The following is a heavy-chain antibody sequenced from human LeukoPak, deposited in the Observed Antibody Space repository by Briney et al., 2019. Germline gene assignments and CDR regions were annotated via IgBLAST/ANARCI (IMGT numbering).Heavy chain of an antibody. CDR2: ISPTGSTT. CDR3: ARGPNSNWSGLDF. CDR1: GFSFSGHW. V-gene: IGHV3-74*01. J-gene: IGHJ4*02. D-gene: IGHD6-6*01. Sequence: GGSLRLSCTASGFSFSGHWMHWARQLPGKGLVWVSRISPTGSTTSYADSVKGRFTVSRDNAKNTLYLQVNNLRAEDTAVYYCARGPNSNWSGLDFWGQGTLVTVSS.